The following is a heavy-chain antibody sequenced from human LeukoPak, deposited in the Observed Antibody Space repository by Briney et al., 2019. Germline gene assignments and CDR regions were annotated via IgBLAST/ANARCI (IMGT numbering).Heavy chain of an antibody. CDR3: AKSRLPTFYSGTYYCDY. V-gene: IGHV3-30*02. J-gene: IGHJ4*02. CDR1: GFSFSDYG. D-gene: IGHD1-26*01. CDR2: IRYDESKT. Sequence: GGSLRLSCAASGFSFSDYGMHWVRQAPAKGLEWVAFIRYDESKTYYGDSVKGRFTVSRDNSKNTLYLQMDSLRADDTAVYYCAKSRLPTFYSGTYYCDYWGQGTLVTVSS.